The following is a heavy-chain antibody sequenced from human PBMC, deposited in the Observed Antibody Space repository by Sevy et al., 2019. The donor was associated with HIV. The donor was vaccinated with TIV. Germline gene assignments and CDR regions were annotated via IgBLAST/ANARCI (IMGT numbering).Heavy chain of an antibody. CDR2: LNGSGGST. D-gene: IGHD1-26*01. Sequence: GGSLRLSCAASGFTFSSFAMSWGRQTPGKGLEWVSGLNGSGGSTYYPDPVQGRFTISSDNSKNTRYLHMNSLRAEDTAVSYCSKGTDRGSYLNDAFDIWGQGTMVTVSS. V-gene: IGHV3-23*01. J-gene: IGHJ3*02. CDR1: GFTFSSFA. CDR3: SKGTDRGSYLNDAFDI.